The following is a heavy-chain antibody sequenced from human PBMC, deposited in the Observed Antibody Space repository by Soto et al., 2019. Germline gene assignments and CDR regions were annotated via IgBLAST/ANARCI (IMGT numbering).Heavy chain of an antibody. J-gene: IGHJ4*02. Sequence: GGSLRLSCAASGFTFSSYGMHWVRQAPGKGLEWVAVISYDGNKKYYADSVRGRFTISRDKSKNTLLLQMNSLRVEDTAVYHCAKDGYYYDSSGYYFPADWGQGTLVTVSS. CDR3: AKDGYYYDSSGYYFPAD. D-gene: IGHD3-22*01. CDR2: ISYDGNKK. CDR1: GFTFSSYG. V-gene: IGHV3-30*18.